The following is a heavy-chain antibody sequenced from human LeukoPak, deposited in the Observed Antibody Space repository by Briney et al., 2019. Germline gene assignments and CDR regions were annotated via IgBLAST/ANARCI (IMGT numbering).Heavy chain of an antibody. J-gene: IGHJ6*03. Sequence: SVKVSCKASGGTFSSYAISWVRQAPGQGLEWMGGIIPIFGTANYAQKFQGRVTITTDESTSTAHMELSSLRSEDTAVYYCARASIAARPDKEDYYYYYMDVWGKGTTVTVSS. CDR1: GGTFSSYA. V-gene: IGHV1-69*05. CDR3: ARASIAARPDKEDYYYYYMDV. D-gene: IGHD6-6*01. CDR2: IIPIFGTA.